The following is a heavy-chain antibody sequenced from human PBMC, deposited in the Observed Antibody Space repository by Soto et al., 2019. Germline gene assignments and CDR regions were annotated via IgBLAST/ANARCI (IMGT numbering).Heavy chain of an antibody. CDR2: IYYNGST. J-gene: IGHJ1*01. D-gene: IGHD1-26*01. CDR3: ARQYRGTLEVQR. CDR1: GGSISSFH. V-gene: IGHV4-59*08. Sequence: PSETLSLTCTVSGGSISSFHWSWIRQPPGKGLEWIGHIYYNGSTNYNPSLTSRVSISVDTSKNQISLRVNSVTAADTAVYYCARQYRGTLEVQRWGQGTLVTVSS.